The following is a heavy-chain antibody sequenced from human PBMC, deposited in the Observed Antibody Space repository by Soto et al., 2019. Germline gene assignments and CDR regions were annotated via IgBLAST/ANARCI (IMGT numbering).Heavy chain of an antibody. Sequence: QVQLVQSGAEVKKPGASVKVSCKASGYTFTSYDINWVREATGQGLEWMGWMNPNSGNTGYAQKFQGRVTMTRNTSLSTAYMELSSLRSEDTAVYYCARRYCSGGSCYSRGGMDVLGQGTTVTVSS. D-gene: IGHD2-15*01. V-gene: IGHV1-8*01. CDR3: ARRYCSGGSCYSRGGMDV. CDR1: GYTFTSYD. CDR2: MNPNSGNT. J-gene: IGHJ6*02.